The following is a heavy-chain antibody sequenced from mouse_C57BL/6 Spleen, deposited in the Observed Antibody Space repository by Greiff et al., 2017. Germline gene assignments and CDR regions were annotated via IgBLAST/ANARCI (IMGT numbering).Heavy chain of an antibody. Sequence: DVQLVESGGGLVKPGGSLKLSCAASGFTFSSYAMSWVRQTPEKRLEWVATISDGGSYTYYPDNVKGRFTISRDNAKNNLYRQMSHLKSEDTAMYYCARAYDGYLFDYWGQGTTLTVSS. D-gene: IGHD2-3*01. CDR2: ISDGGSYT. V-gene: IGHV5-4*01. CDR3: ARAYDGYLFDY. CDR1: GFTFSSYA. J-gene: IGHJ2*01.